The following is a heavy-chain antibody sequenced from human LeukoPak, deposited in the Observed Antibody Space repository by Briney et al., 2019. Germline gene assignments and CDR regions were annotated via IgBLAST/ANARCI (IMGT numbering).Heavy chain of an antibody. CDR3: ARGPSIAARLIDY. CDR2: ISGSGGST. D-gene: IGHD6-6*01. V-gene: IGHV3-23*01. J-gene: IGHJ4*02. Sequence: GGSLRLSCAASGFIFSSYAMSWVRQAPGKGLEWVSAISGSGGSTYYADSVKGRFTISRDNSKNTLYLQMNSLRAEDTAVYYCARGPSIAARLIDYWGQGTLVTVSS. CDR1: GFIFSSYA.